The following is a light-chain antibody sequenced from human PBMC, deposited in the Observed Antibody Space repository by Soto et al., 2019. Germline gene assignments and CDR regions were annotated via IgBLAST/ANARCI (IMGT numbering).Light chain of an antibody. CDR2: GNR. Sequence: QSVLTQPPSVSGAPGQRVTISCTGNNSNLGAGYDVHWYQQLPGAAPKLVIFGNRNRPSGVPDRFSGSKSGTSASLAITGLQAEDEADYYCQSFDSSLSGSKVVFGGGTKLTVL. CDR1: NSNLGAGYD. CDR3: QSFDSSLSGSKVV. J-gene: IGLJ2*01. V-gene: IGLV1-40*01.